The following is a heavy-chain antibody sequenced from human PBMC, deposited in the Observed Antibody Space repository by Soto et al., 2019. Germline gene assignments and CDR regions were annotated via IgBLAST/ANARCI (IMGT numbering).Heavy chain of an antibody. Sequence: SQTLSLTCAISGDSVSSNSAAWNWIRQSPSRGLEWLGRTYYRSKWYNDYAVSVKSRITINPDTSKNQFSLQLNSVTPEDTAVYYCARDRITGTGYYYYGMDVWGQGTTVTVSS. J-gene: IGHJ6*02. CDR3: ARDRITGTGYYYYGMDV. D-gene: IGHD1-20*01. CDR2: TYYRSKWYN. CDR1: GDSVSSNSAA. V-gene: IGHV6-1*01.